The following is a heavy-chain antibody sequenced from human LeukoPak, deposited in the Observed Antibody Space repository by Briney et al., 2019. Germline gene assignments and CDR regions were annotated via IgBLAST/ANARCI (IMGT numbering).Heavy chain of an antibody. CDR3: AKSSGWYNWFDP. V-gene: IGHV1-69*05. CDR1: GGTFSSYA. J-gene: IGHJ5*02. Sequence: SVRVSCKASGGTFSSYAISWVRQAPGQGPEWMGRIIPIFGTANYAQKFQGRVTITTDESTTTAYMELSSLRSEDTAVYYCAKSSGWYNWFDPWGQGTLVTVSS. D-gene: IGHD6-19*01. CDR2: IIPIFGTA.